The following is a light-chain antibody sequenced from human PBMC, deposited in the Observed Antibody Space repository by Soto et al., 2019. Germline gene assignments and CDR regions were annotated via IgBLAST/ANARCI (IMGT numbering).Light chain of an antibody. CDR2: GAS. CDR1: QSIISSY. V-gene: IGKV3-20*01. J-gene: IGKJ1*01. CDR3: QQYGSSPGT. Sequence: EIVLTQSPGTLSLSPGERATLSCRASQSIISSYLAWYQHKPGQAPRLLIYGASIRATDIPDRFSGSGSGTDFTLTITRLEPEDFAVYYCQQYGSSPGTFGQGTKVDIK.